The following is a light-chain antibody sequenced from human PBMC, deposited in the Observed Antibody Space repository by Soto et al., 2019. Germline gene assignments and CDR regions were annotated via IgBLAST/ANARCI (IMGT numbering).Light chain of an antibody. J-gene: IGLJ3*02. CDR3: AAWDASLNGWV. CDR1: TSNIGSNS. V-gene: IGLV1-44*01. CDR2: ISN. Sequence: QSVLTQSPSASGTLGQRVTISCSGRTSNIGSNSVNWYQQLPGTAPKLLIYISNQRPSGVPDRFSGSKSGTSGSLAISGLQSEDEADYYCAAWDASLNGWVFGGGTKLTVL.